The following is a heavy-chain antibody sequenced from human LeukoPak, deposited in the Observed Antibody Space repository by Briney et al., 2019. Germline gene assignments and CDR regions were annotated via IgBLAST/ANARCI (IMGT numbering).Heavy chain of an antibody. J-gene: IGHJ4*02. CDR3: ARVGILPTMVRGLLGY. V-gene: IGHV1-2*02. CDR2: INPNSGGT. Sequence: GASVKVSCKASGYTFTGYYMHWVRQAPGQGLEWMGWINPNSGGTNYAQKFQGRVTMTRDTSISTAYMELSRLRSDDTAVYYCARVGILPTMVRGLLGYWGQGTLVTVSS. D-gene: IGHD3-10*01. CDR1: GYTFTGYY.